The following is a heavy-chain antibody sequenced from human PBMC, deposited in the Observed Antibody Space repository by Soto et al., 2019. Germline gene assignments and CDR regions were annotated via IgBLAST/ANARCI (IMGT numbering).Heavy chain of an antibody. CDR3: ARNGDFWSGYQYYYYGMDV. Sequence: PGGSLRLSCAASGFTFSSYWMSWVRQAPGKGLEWVANIKQDGSEKYYVDSVKGRFTISRDNAKNSLYLQMNSLRAEDTAVYYFARNGDFWSGYQYYYYGMDVWGQGTTVTVSS. J-gene: IGHJ6*02. CDR2: IKQDGSEK. D-gene: IGHD3-3*01. CDR1: GFTFSSYW. V-gene: IGHV3-7*03.